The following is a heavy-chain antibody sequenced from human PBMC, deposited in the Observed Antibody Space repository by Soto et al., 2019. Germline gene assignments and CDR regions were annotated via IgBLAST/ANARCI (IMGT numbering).Heavy chain of an antibody. D-gene: IGHD3-16*02. J-gene: IGHJ4*02. CDR2: ISAYNGNT. Sequence: ASVKVSCKASGYTYTSYGISWVRQAPGQGLEWMGWISAYNGNTNYAQKLQGRVTMTTDTSTSTAYMELRSLRSDDTAVYYCARDGRLHLGELSFPPPRYWGQGTLVTVSS. CDR1: GYTYTSYG. V-gene: IGHV1-18*01. CDR3: ARDGRLHLGELSFPPPRY.